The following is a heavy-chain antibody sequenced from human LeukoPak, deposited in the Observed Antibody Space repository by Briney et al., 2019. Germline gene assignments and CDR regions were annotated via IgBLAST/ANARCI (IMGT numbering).Heavy chain of an antibody. Sequence: GGSLRLSCAASGFTFSSYSMNWVRQAPGKGLEWVSSISSSSSYIYYADSLKGRFTISRDNAKNSLYLQMNSLRAEDTAVYYCARGSTTRSFWDYDFWSGYSPFDYWGQGTLVTVSS. D-gene: IGHD3-3*01. CDR2: ISSSSSYI. J-gene: IGHJ4*02. V-gene: IGHV3-21*01. CDR1: GFTFSSYS. CDR3: ARGSTTRSFWDYDFWSGYSPFDY.